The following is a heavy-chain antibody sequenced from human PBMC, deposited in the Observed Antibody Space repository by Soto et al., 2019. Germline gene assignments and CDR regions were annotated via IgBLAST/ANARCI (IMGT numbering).Heavy chain of an antibody. J-gene: IGHJ4*02. CDR1: GFTFTNAW. CDR2: IKSKSDDEIT. Sequence: EVQLVESGGGLVKPGGSLRLSCAASGFTFTNAWMYWVRQAPGKGLEWVGRIKSKSDDEITDYAAAVKGRFTISRDDSKNTVFLQMNSLRTEDTAVYYCTTPDFDILTGQHNVMNYWGQGTLVAVSS. D-gene: IGHD3-9*01. V-gene: IGHV3-15*07. CDR3: TTPDFDILTGQHNVMNY.